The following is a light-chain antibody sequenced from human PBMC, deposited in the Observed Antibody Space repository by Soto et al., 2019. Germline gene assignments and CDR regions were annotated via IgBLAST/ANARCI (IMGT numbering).Light chain of an antibody. V-gene: IGKV1-33*01. Sequence: DIPMTQSPSSLSASWLERVTITCQASQAISNYLNWYQQKPGKAPKLLIYDASNLETGVPSRFSGSGSGTDFTFTISSLQPEDIATYYCQQYDNLPRTFGGGTKVDIK. CDR3: QQYDNLPRT. CDR2: DAS. CDR1: QAISNY. J-gene: IGKJ4*01.